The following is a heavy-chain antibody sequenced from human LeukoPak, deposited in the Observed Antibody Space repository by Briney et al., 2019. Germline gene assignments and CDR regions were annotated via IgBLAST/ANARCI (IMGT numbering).Heavy chain of an antibody. CDR1: GGTFSSSG. Sequence: GASVKVPCKASGGTFSSSGVSWVRQAPGQGLEWMGGITPLFGTANYAQKFQGRVTITTDESTSTAYMELSSLRSDDTAVYYCSRRTSVAGRVFDYWGQGTLVTVSS. CDR3: SRRTSVAGRVFDY. J-gene: IGHJ4*02. CDR2: ITPLFGTA. V-gene: IGHV1-69*05. D-gene: IGHD6-19*01.